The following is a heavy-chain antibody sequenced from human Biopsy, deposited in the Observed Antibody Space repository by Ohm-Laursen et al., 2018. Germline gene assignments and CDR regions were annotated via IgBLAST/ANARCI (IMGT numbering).Heavy chain of an antibody. V-gene: IGHV3-23*01. D-gene: IGHD2-15*01. Sequence: SLRLSCAASGFTFNTYAMTWVRQAPGKGLEWVSGLSGSGGSTFYADSVRGRFTIPRDNSENTLYLQMNSLRAEDTAVYYCAKGQVVVGAFDIWGQGTVVTVSS. J-gene: IGHJ3*02. CDR1: GFTFNTYA. CDR3: AKGQVVVGAFDI. CDR2: LSGSGGST.